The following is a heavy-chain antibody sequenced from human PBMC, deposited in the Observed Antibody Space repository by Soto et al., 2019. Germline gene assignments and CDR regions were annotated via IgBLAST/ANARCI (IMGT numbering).Heavy chain of an antibody. CDR1: GYTFTSYV. CDR2: ISAYNGKT. CDR3: ARVVGSIVVVTANTNWFDP. V-gene: IGHV1-18*04. J-gene: IGHJ5*02. D-gene: IGHD2-21*02. Sequence: QVQLVQSGAEVKKPGASVKVSCKASGYTFTSYVISWVRQAPGTGLEWMGWISAYNGKTNHAQKLQGRVTLTTDTSTSTAYMELRILRSDDTAVYYWARVVGSIVVVTANTNWFDPWSQGGLDTVSS.